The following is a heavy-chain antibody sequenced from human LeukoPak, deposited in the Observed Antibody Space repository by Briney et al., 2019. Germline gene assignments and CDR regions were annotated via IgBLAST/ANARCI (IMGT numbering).Heavy chain of an antibody. CDR3: TKETYSLDSSGYSDTAFDH. J-gene: IGHJ4*02. Sequence: GGSLRLSCAASGFTFSSHAMNWVRQAPGKGLEWVSSIIDTGGRAYYADSVKGRFIISRDNSKNTLYLQMNSLGAEDTAIYYCTKETYSLDSSGYSDTAFDHWGQGTLVTVSS. D-gene: IGHD3-22*01. V-gene: IGHV3-23*01. CDR2: IIDTGGRA. CDR1: GFTFSSHA.